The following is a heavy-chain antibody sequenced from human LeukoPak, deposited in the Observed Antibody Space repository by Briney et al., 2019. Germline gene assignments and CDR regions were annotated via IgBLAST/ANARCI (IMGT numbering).Heavy chain of an antibody. Sequence: GSLRLSCAASGFTFSTYAMSWVRQPPGKGLEWIGEINHSGSTNYNPSLKSRITIPVDTSKNQFSLKLSSVTAADTAVYYCARAATGSGWYYWGQGTLVTVSS. V-gene: IGHV4-34*01. CDR3: ARAATGSGWYY. J-gene: IGHJ4*02. D-gene: IGHD6-19*01. CDR2: INHSGST. CDR1: GFTFSTYA.